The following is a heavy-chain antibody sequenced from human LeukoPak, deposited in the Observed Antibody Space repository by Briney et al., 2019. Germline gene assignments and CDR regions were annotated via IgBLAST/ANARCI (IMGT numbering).Heavy chain of an antibody. V-gene: IGHV3-15*01. J-gene: IGHJ4*02. D-gene: IGHD6-19*01. Sequence: GGSLRLSCGASGFTVSNTGMSWVRQAPGKGLEWVGRIRRKSDGCTTDYAAPVKGRFTISREDSKNTLYLEMNSLNTEDTAVYYCITDKNSGWFGIFDSWGQGTLVTVSS. CDR3: ITDKNSGWFGIFDS. CDR1: GFTVSNTG. CDR2: IRRKSDGCTT.